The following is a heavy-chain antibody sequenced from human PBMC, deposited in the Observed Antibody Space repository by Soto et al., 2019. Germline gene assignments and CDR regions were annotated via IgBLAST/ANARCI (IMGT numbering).Heavy chain of an antibody. D-gene: IGHD1-26*01. J-gene: IGHJ6*02. CDR1: GVSLNNFA. V-gene: IGHV1-69*01. CDR3: GSPVAGATLNIYYTYGIDV. CDR2: TIPLFGLT. Sequence: QAQLMQSGAEVKKPGSSVKVSCRASGVSLNNFAFCWVRQAPGQGLEWIGGTIPLFGLTNYAQKFQGKVTITADGSRSTVYMEMTDLTSEDTAVYYCGSPVAGATLNIYYTYGIDVWGQGTTVTV.